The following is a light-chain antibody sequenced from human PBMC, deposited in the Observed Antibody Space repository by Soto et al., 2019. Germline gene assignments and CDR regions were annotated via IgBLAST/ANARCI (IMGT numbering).Light chain of an antibody. V-gene: IGLV2-14*01. CDR1: SGDIGGYNY. CDR3: AAWDDSLRGWV. J-gene: IGLJ3*02. CDR2: EVT. Sequence: QSALTQPASVSGSPGQSITISCTGTSGDIGGYNYVSWYQQHPGEAPKLMIYEVTNRPSGVSDRFSGSKSGNTASLTISGLQVEDEADYYCAAWDDSLRGWVFGGGTKLTVL.